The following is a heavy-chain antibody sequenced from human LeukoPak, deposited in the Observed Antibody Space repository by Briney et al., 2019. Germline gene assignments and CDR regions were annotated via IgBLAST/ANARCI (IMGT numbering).Heavy chain of an antibody. J-gene: IGHJ4*02. Sequence: GGSRRLSCAASGFTFSSYNMNWVSQAPGKGLEWVSSISTSSSYIHYADSVKGRFTISRDNAKNSLYLQMNSLRAEDTAVYYCVRGRGYSYGHLGLGFDYWGQGTLVTVSS. V-gene: IGHV3-21*01. CDR1: GFTFSSYN. D-gene: IGHD5-18*01. CDR3: VRGRGYSYGHLGLGFDY. CDR2: ISTSSSYI.